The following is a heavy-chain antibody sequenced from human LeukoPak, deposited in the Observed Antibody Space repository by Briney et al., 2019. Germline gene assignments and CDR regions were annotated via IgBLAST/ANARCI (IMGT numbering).Heavy chain of an antibody. Sequence: GASVKVSCKGSGCTFTNYAVHWVRQAPGQRLEWLGWINPGNGDTKYSQNFQGRVTVTSDTSAATAYVELNSLTSEDTAVYYCARERWHCRVNCYSVYYYALDVWGQGTTVTVSS. CDR2: INPGNGDT. V-gene: IGHV1-3*01. J-gene: IGHJ6*02. CDR1: GCTFTNYA. D-gene: IGHD2-15*01. CDR3: ARERWHCRVNCYSVYYYALDV.